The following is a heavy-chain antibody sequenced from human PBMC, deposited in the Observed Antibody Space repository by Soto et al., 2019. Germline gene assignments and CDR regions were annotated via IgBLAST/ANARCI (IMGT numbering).Heavy chain of an antibody. D-gene: IGHD6-6*01. CDR2: ISYDGSNK. J-gene: IGHJ4*02. Sequence: HPGGSLRLSCAASGFTFSSYGMHWVRQAPGKGLEWVAVISYDGSNKYYADSVKGRFTISRDNSKNTLYLQMNSLRAEDTAVYYCAKEIAARRLNVPFDYWGQGTLVTVSS. V-gene: IGHV3-30*18. CDR1: GFTFSSYG. CDR3: AKEIAARRLNVPFDY.